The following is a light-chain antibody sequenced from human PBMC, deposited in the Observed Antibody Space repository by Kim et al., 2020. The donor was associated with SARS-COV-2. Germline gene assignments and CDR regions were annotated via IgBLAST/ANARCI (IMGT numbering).Light chain of an antibody. J-gene: IGLJ3*02. CDR2: QDS. CDR1: KVGDKY. V-gene: IGLV3-1*01. CDR3: QAWDSSTAV. Sequence: SLSPGQTASITCSGDKVGDKYACWYQQKPGQSPVLVIYQDSKRPSGIPERFSGSNSGNTATLTISGTQAMDEADYYCQAWDSSTAVFGGGTQLTVL.